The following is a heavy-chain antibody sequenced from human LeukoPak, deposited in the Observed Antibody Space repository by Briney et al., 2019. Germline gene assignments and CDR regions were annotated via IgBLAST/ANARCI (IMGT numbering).Heavy chain of an antibody. CDR3: AREGYYDFWSGSGSYYFDY. J-gene: IGHJ4*02. Sequence: GGSLRLSCAASGFTFSSYAMHWVRQAPGKGLEYVSAISIIGGSTYYANSVKGRFTISRDNSKNTLYLQMGSLRAEDMAVYYCAREGYYDFWSGSGSYYFDYWGQGTLVTLSS. V-gene: IGHV3-64*01. CDR1: GFTFSSYA. CDR2: ISIIGGST. D-gene: IGHD3-3*01.